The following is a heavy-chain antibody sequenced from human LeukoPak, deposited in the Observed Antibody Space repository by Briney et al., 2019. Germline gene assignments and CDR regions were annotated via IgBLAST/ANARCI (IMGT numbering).Heavy chain of an antibody. D-gene: IGHD3-10*01. CDR1: GFTFSGYG. CDR2: ISYDGSHK. Sequence: PGRSLRLSCAASGFTFSGYGMHWVRLAPGKGLEWVAVISYDGSHKYYADSVQGRFTISRGNSKNTLYLQMNSLRADDMAIYYCAKDRGFSFTSGSSELDYWGQGTLVTVSS. J-gene: IGHJ4*02. CDR3: AKDRGFSFTSGSSELDY. V-gene: IGHV3-30*18.